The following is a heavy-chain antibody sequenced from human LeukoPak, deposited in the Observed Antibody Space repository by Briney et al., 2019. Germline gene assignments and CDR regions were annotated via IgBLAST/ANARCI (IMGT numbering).Heavy chain of an antibody. CDR1: GGSISGSSYF. V-gene: IGHV4-39*07. CDR3: ARDSYCSTTSCHLDY. CDR2: ISYSGIT. D-gene: IGHD2-2*01. J-gene: IGHJ4*02. Sequence: PSETLSLTCTVSGGSISGSSYFWGWVRQSPAKGLEWIGSISYSGITHYNPSLKSRVTMSVDTSRNQVSLNLDSVTAADTAVYYCARDSYCSTTSCHLDYWGQGILVTVSS.